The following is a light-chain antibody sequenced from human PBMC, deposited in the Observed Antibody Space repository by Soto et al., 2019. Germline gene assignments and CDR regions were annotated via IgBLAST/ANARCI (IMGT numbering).Light chain of an antibody. CDR3: CSYAGSYTYVV. V-gene: IGLV2-11*01. CDR1: SSDVGGYNY. Sequence: QSALTQPRSVSGSPGQSVTISCTGTSSDVGGYNYVSWYQQHPGKAPKDMIYDVSKRPSGVPDRFSGSKSGNTASLTISGLQAEDEADYYCCSYAGSYTYVVFGGGTQLTVL. J-gene: IGLJ2*01. CDR2: DVS.